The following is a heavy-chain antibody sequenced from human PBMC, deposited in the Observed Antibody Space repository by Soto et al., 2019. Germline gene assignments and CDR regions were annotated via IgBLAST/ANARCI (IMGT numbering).Heavy chain of an antibody. J-gene: IGHJ6*03. Sequence: PGGSLRLSYAASGFTFSNAWMSWVRQAPGKGLEWVGRIKSKTDGGTTDYAAPVKGRFTISRDDSKNTLYLQMNSLKTEDTAVYYCTTEDSGWNYYYYYYMDVWGKGTTVTVSS. V-gene: IGHV3-15*01. D-gene: IGHD6-19*01. CDR2: IKSKTDGGTT. CDR3: TTEDSGWNYYYYYYMDV. CDR1: GFTFSNAW.